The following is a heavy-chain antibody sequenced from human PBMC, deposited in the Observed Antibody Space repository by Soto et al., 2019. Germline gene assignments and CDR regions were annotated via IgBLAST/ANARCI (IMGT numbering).Heavy chain of an antibody. Sequence: ASVKVSCKASGYIFTSYAMHWVRQAPGQRLEWMGWINTGDGNTKYSQKLRGRVTITRDTSASTAYMELSSLTSEDAAVFYCARDVSGTYYYYGMDVWGQGTTVTVSS. D-gene: IGHD1-26*01. CDR3: ARDVSGTYYYYGMDV. CDR1: GYIFTSYA. V-gene: IGHV1-3*04. J-gene: IGHJ6*02. CDR2: INTGDGNT.